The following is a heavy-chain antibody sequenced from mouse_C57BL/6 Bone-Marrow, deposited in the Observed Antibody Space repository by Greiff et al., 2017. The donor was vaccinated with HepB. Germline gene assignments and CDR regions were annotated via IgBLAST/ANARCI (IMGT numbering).Heavy chain of an antibody. D-gene: IGHD1-1*01. V-gene: IGHV1-50*01. J-gene: IGHJ1*03. Sequence: VQLQQSGAELVKPGASVKLSCKASGYTFTSYWMQWVKQRPGQGLEWIGEIDPSDSYTNYNQKFKGKATLTVDTSSSTAYMPLSSLTSEDSAVYYCATTIYYGSSYDWYFDVWGTGTTVTVSS. CDR2: IDPSDSYT. CDR1: GYTFTSYW. CDR3: ATTIYYGSSYDWYFDV.